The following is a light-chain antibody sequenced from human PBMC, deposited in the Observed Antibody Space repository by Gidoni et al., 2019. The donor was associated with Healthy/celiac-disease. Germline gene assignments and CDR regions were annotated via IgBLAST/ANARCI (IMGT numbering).Light chain of an antibody. J-gene: IGKJ4*01. Sequence: EIVLTQSPATLSLSPGERANLSCRASQSVSSSLAWYQQKPGPAPRLLIYDASNRATGIPARFSGSGAGTDFPLTISSLEPEDFAVYYCQQRSNWLTFGGGTKVEIK. CDR1: QSVSSS. CDR2: DAS. CDR3: QQRSNWLT. V-gene: IGKV3-11*01.